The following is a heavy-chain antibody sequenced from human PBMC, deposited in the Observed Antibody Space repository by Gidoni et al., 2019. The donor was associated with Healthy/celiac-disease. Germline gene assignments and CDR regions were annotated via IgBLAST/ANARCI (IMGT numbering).Heavy chain of an antibody. CDR2: IRSRGSTI. CDR1: EFTFSSYE. CDR3: ARGKGIAAAGGDY. D-gene: IGHD6-13*01. Sequence: EVQRVESGGGLVQPGGSRSLSCPASEFTFSSYEMNWVRQAPGKGLEWVSYIRSRGSTIYYADAVKGRFTISRDNAKNPLYLQMNSLRAEDTAVYYCARGKGIAAAGGDYWGQGTLVTVSS. V-gene: IGHV3-48*03. J-gene: IGHJ4*02.